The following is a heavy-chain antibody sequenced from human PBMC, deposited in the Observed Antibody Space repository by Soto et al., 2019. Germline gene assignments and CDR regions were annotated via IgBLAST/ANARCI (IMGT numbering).Heavy chain of an antibody. V-gene: IGHV3-30*18. CDR2: ISNDGSRD. Sequence: QVQLVESGGGVVQPGRSLRLSCAASGFTFGVFGTHWVRQAPGKGLEWVAVISNDGSRDYFADSVKGRFAISRDNSKNTLWLQMDRLRPEDTAVYYCTKESDHHFSTSKWGFDSWGQGTLVTVSS. D-gene: IGHD1-26*01. CDR3: TKESDHHFSTSKWGFDS. CDR1: GFTFGVFG. J-gene: IGHJ4*02.